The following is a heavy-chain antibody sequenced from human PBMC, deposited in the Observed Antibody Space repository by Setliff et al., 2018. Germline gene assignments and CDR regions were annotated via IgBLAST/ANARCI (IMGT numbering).Heavy chain of an antibody. J-gene: IGHJ6*03. Sequence: GKGLEWIGHIFYSDTAKYNPSLESRAAISVDSSKNQFSLKLRSVTAADTAVYYCARDRSTVIRGVTSFFYYYMDVWGGGTTVTVSS. CDR2: IFYSDTA. CDR3: ARDRSTVIRGVTSFFYYYMDV. D-gene: IGHD3-10*01. V-gene: IGHV4-59*01.